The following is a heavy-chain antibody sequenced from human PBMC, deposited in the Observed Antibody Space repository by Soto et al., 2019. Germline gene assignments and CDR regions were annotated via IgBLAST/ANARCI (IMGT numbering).Heavy chain of an antibody. V-gene: IGHV4-4*07. J-gene: IGHJ2*01. CDR1: GASISSFN. CDR3: ARDRGEYTSSWFWYFSH. Sequence: SETLSLTCSVSGASISSFNWNWVRQPAGKGPEWVGRLNIAGTINYNPSLKSRITMSMDTSKNQNSLHLRSVTAADTAIYYCARDRGEYTSSWFWYFSHWCHGTLVTVSS. D-gene: IGHD6-13*01. CDR2: LNIAGTI.